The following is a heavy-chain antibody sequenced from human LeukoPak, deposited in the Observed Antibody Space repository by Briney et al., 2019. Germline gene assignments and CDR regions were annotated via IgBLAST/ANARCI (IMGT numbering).Heavy chain of an antibody. D-gene: IGHD2-15*01. CDR1: GLTFSDYY. CDR3: ARAHRYCSGGSCYKY. CDR2: ISISSSYT. V-gene: IGHV3-11*05. Sequence: GGSLRLSCAASGLTFSDYYMRWIRQAPGKGLEWVSYISISSSYTNYADCVKGRFTISRDNAKNSLYLPMNSLRAEDTAVYYCARAHRYCSGGSCYKYWGQGTLVTVSS. J-gene: IGHJ4*02.